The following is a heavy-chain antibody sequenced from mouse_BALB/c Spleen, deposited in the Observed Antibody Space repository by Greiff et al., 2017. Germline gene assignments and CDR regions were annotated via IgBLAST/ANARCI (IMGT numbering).Heavy chain of an antibody. D-gene: IGHD1-1*01. CDR3: AREGDYYGSSGWYFDV. CDR2: ISSGGSYT. Sequence: EVKLVESGGGLVKPGGSLKLSCAASGFTFSSYAMSWVRQSPEKRLEWVAEISSGGSYTYYPDTVTGRFTISRDNAKNTLYLEMSSLRSEDTAMYYCAREGDYYGSSGWYFDVWGAGTTVTVSS. V-gene: IGHV5-9-4*01. CDR1: GFTFSSYA. J-gene: IGHJ1*01.